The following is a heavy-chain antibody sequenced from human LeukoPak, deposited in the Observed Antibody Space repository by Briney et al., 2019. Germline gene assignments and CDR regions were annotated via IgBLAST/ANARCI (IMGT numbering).Heavy chain of an antibody. D-gene: IGHD3-10*01. Sequence: GESLKISCKGSGYSFTSYWISWVRQMPGKGLEWMGRIDPSDSYTNYSPSFQGHVTISADKSISTAYLQWSSLKASDTAMHYCARQSYYYGSGSYYEQDYWGQGTLVTVSS. CDR2: IDPSDSYT. CDR1: GYSFTSYW. CDR3: ARQSYYYGSGSYYEQDY. J-gene: IGHJ4*02. V-gene: IGHV5-10-1*01.